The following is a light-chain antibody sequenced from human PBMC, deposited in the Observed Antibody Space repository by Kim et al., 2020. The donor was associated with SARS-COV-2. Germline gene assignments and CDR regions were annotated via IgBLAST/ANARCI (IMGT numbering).Light chain of an antibody. J-gene: IGKJ4*01. V-gene: IGKV3-15*01. CDR3: QQYNNWPPLG. Sequence: EIVMTQSPATLSVSPGERATLSCRASQSVSSNLAWYQQKPGQAPRLLIYGASTRATGIPARFSGSGSGTEFTLTISSLQSEDFAVYYCQQYNNWPPLGLGGGTKVDIK. CDR1: QSVSSN. CDR2: GAS.